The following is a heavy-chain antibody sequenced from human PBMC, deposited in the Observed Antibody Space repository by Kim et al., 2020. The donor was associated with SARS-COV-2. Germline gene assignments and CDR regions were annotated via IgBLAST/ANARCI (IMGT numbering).Heavy chain of an antibody. J-gene: IGHJ5*02. V-gene: IGHV4-4*02. D-gene: IGHD3-16*02. CDR1: GGSISSSNW. CDR2: IYHSGST. Sequence: SETLSLTCAVSGGSISSSNWWSWVRQPPGRGLEWIGEIYHSGSTNYNPSLKSRVTISVDKSKNQFSLKLSSVTAADTAVYYCARVEGDGYVWGSYCLGNWFDPWGQGTLATVSS. CDR3: ARVEGDGYVWGSYCLGNWFDP.